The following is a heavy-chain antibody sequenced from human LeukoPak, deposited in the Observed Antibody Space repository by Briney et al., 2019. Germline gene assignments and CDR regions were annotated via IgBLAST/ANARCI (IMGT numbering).Heavy chain of an antibody. CDR2: IKQDGSEK. CDR1: GFTFSNYW. V-gene: IGHV3-7*01. Sequence: HPGGSLRPSCAASGFTFSNYWTSWVRQAPGKGLEWVANIKQDGSEKYYVDSVKGRFTVSRDNAKNSLYLQMNSLRAEDTAVYYCARAVVTMIRGVIDYGMDVWGQGTTVTVSS. CDR3: ARAVVTMIRGVIDYGMDV. D-gene: IGHD3-10*01. J-gene: IGHJ6*02.